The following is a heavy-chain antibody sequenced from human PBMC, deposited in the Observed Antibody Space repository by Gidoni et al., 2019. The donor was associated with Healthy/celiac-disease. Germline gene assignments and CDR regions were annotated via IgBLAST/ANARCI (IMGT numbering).Heavy chain of an antibody. CDR3: AEAPYGDPTSFDY. Sequence: EVQLLESGGGVVQTGGSLRLCCAAAGITFRSYAMSWVRQAQGKGLGWVSASCGSGGSTYYADSVKGRFTIARDNSKNTLYLQMNSLRAEDTAVYCCAEAPYGDPTSFDYWGQGTLVTVSS. J-gene: IGHJ4*02. D-gene: IGHD4-17*01. V-gene: IGHV3-23*01. CDR1: GITFRSYA. CDR2: SCGSGGST.